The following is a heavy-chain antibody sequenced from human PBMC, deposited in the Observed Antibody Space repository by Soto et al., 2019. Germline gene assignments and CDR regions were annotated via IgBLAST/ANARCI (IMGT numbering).Heavy chain of an antibody. CDR1: GYTFISYY. J-gene: IGHJ5*02. V-gene: IGHV1-46*01. CDR2: INPSGGST. Sequence: QVQLVQSGAEVKKPGASVKVSCKASGYTFISYYMHWVRQAPGQGLEWMGIINPSGGSTSYAQKFQGRVTMTRDTSTSTVYMELSSLRSEDTAVYYCARRGSGYQATYNWFDPWGQGTLVTVSS. CDR3: ARRGSGYQATYNWFDP. D-gene: IGHD3-22*01.